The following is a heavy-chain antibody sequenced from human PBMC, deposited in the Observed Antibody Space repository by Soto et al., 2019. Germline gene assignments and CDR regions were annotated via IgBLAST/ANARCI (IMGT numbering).Heavy chain of an antibody. Sequence: QVQLQESGPGLVKPSETLSLTCTVSGGSIRSYYWSWIPQPPGKGLEWIGYIYYSGSTNYNPSLKSRVTISVDTSKNQFSLKLSSVTAADTAVYYCARVWGYYFDYWDQGTLVTVSS. CDR2: IYYSGST. CDR1: GGSIRSYY. V-gene: IGHV4-59*01. CDR3: ARVWGYYFDY. D-gene: IGHD3-16*01. J-gene: IGHJ4*02.